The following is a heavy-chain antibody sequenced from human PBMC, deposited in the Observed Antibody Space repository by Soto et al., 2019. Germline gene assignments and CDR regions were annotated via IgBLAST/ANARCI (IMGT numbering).Heavy chain of an antibody. CDR2: INVIYGTA. D-gene: IGHD5-12*01. CDR1: RYTFPNQG. J-gene: IGHJ6*02. Sequence: ASETASFNASRYTFPNQGLHWVRQAPGQRLEWMGWINVIYGTANYSQKFQGRVSISTDKSTSTAYMELSSLRSEDTAVYYCASRKRSYEYYYYYYGMDVWGQGTTVTVSS. CDR3: ASRKRSYEYYYYYYGMDV. V-gene: IGHV1-3*01.